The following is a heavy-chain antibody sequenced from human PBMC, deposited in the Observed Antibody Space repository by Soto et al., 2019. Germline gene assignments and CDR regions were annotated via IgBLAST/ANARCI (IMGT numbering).Heavy chain of an antibody. D-gene: IGHD1-26*01. V-gene: IGHV3-23*01. CDR2: ISGGGGNT. CDR1: GFTFMDSS. Sequence: PGGSLILSCVASGFTFMDSSMSWVRQAPGKGLQWVSTISGGGGNTYYAASMKGRFTISRDNSNNTLHLQLNSLRVEDTAIYYCAKDRGDYFDYWGLGTLVTVSS. CDR3: AKDRGDYFDY. J-gene: IGHJ4*02.